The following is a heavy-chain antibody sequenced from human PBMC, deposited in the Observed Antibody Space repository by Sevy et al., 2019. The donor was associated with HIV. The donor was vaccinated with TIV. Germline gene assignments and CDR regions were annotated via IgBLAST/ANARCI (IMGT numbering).Heavy chain of an antibody. J-gene: IGHJ3*02. V-gene: IGHV3-30-3*01. D-gene: IGHD4-17*01. CDR3: ARMVSGGLRWELIKENAFDI. Sequence: GGSLRLSCEASGFAFRDSAIHWVRQSPGKGLEWVALISHGGSYEYYVDSVKGRFTVSSDSSKNIPYLQMDSLRAEDTAVYYCARMVSGGLRWELIKENAFDIWGQGTAVTVSS. CDR2: ISHGGSYE. CDR1: GFAFRDSA.